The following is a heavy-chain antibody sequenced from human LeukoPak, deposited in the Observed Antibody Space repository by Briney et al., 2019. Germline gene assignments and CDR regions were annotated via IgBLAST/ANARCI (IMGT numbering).Heavy chain of an antibody. J-gene: IGHJ6*03. Sequence: PSETLSLTCAVSGYSISSGYYWGWIRQPPGKGLEWIGSIYHSGSTYYNPSLKSRVTISVDTSKNQFSLKLSSVTAADTAVYYCARPIYSGYDSVYYVDVWGKGTTVTVSS. CDR1: GYSISSGYY. V-gene: IGHV4-38-2*01. CDR2: IYHSGST. D-gene: IGHD5-12*01. CDR3: ARPIYSGYDSVYYVDV.